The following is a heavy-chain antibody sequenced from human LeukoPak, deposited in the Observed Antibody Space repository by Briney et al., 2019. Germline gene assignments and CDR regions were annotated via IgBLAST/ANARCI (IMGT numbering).Heavy chain of an antibody. CDR1: GYTFTSYD. D-gene: IGHD2-15*01. Sequence: GASVKVSCKASGYTFTSYDINWVRQAPGQGLEWMGWMNPNSGNTGYAQKFQGRVTMTRNTSISTAYMELSSLRSEDTAVYYCAKDFAIVALVPATFDNWGQGTLVTVSS. CDR2: MNPNSGNT. CDR3: AKDFAIVALVPATFDN. J-gene: IGHJ4*02. V-gene: IGHV1-8*01.